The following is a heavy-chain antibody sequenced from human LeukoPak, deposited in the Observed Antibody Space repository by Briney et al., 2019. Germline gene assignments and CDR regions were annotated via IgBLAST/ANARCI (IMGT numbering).Heavy chain of an antibody. V-gene: IGHV4-4*02. D-gene: IGHD1-26*01. CDR2: IHHSGST. CDR3: AREFVQGSSLPYFDC. J-gene: IGHJ4*02. Sequence: SGTLSLTCTVSGGSISSSHWWGWVRQPPGKGLEWAGEIHHSGSTNSNPSLKSRLTISVDKSKNQFSLRLNSVTAADTAVYYCAREFVQGSSLPYFDCWGQGTLVTVSS. CDR1: GGSISSSHW.